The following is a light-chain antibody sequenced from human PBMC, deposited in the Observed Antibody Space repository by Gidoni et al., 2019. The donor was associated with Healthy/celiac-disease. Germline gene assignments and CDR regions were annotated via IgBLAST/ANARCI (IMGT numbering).Light chain of an antibody. CDR3: QSYDSSIYVV. J-gene: IGLJ2*01. Sequence: NSMLTQPHSVSATPETTVTISCTRRSGSIASNYVQWYQQTPGSSPITVMYEDNQRPSGVPDRFSGSIDSSSNSASLTISGLKSEDESDYYCQSYDSSIYVVFGGGTKLTVL. V-gene: IGLV6-57*01. CDR1: SGSIASNY. CDR2: EDN.